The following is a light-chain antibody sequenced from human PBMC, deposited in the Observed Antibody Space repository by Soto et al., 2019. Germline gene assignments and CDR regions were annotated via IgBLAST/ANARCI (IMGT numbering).Light chain of an antibody. Sequence: EIVMTQSPATLSVSPGERATLSCRASQSVSSNLAWYQQKPGQAPRLLIYGASTRATGIPARFSGSGSGTEFTLTISSLQSADFVVYYCQQYSNWHPITFGQGTRLEIK. CDR1: QSVSSN. V-gene: IGKV3-15*01. CDR3: QQYSNWHPIT. CDR2: GAS. J-gene: IGKJ5*01.